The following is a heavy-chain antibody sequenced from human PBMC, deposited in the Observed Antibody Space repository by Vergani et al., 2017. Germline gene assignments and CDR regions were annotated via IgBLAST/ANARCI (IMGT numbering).Heavy chain of an antibody. CDR3: ARESTVTTGGWFDP. CDR2: IKQDGSEK. CDR1: GFTFSSYW. D-gene: IGHD4-17*01. V-gene: IGHV3-7*03. Sequence: EVQLVESGGGLVQPGGSLRLSCAASGFTFSSYWMSWVRRAPGKGLEWVANIKQDGSEKYYVDSVKCRFTISRDNAKNSLYLQMNSLRAEDTAVYYCARESTVTTGGWFDPGGEGSLVTVSS. J-gene: IGHJ5*02.